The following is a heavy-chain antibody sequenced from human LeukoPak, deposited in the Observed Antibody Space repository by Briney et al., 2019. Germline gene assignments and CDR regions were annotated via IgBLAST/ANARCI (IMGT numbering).Heavy chain of an antibody. D-gene: IGHD4-17*01. CDR3: ARGRRGVTTHFQH. J-gene: IGHJ1*01. CDR1: GGSFSGYY. CDR2: INHSGST. Sequence: KPSETLSLTCAFYGGSFSGYYWSWIRQPPGKGLEWIGEINHSGSTNYNPSLKSRVTISVDTSKNQFSLKLSSVTAADTAVYYCARGRRGVTTHFQHWGQGTLVTVSS. V-gene: IGHV4-34*01.